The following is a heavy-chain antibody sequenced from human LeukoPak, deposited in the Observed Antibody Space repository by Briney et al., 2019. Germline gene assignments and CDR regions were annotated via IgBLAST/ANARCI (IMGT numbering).Heavy chain of an antibody. CDR1: GFTFSDYY. CDR2: INNGGTTI. V-gene: IGHV3-11*01. CDR3: AKKKVGATIDASDI. Sequence: GGSLRLSCAASGFTFSDYYMSWLRQAPGKGLEWVSYINNGGTTIYYADSVKGRFTISRDNAKNSLYLQMNSLRAEDTAVYYCAKKKVGATIDASDIWGQGTVVTVSS. D-gene: IGHD1-26*01. J-gene: IGHJ3*02.